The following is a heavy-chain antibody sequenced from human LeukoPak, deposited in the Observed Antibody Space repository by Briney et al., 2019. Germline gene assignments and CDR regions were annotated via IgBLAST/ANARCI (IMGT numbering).Heavy chain of an antibody. V-gene: IGHV4-59*01. Sequence: PSETLSLTCTVSGGSISSYYWSWIQQPPGKGLEWIGYIYYSGSTNYKPSLKSRVTISVETSKNQFSLKLRSVTAADTAVYYCARVTGYMIEDYFDYWGQGTLVTVSS. D-gene: IGHD3-22*01. CDR1: GGSISSYY. CDR3: ARVTGYMIEDYFDY. J-gene: IGHJ4*02. CDR2: IYYSGST.